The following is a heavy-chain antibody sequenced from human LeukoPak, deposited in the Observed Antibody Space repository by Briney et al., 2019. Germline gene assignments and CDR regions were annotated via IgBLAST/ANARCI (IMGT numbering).Heavy chain of an antibody. Sequence: ASVKVSCQASGYTFTSYGISWVRQAPGQGLEWMGWISAYNGNTNYAQKLQGRVTMTTDTSTSTAYMELRSLRSDDTAVYYCARASFPYSSSGDDYWGQGTLVTVSS. CDR1: GYTFTSYG. CDR3: ARASFPYSSSGDDY. CDR2: ISAYNGNT. J-gene: IGHJ4*02. V-gene: IGHV1-18*01. D-gene: IGHD6-6*01.